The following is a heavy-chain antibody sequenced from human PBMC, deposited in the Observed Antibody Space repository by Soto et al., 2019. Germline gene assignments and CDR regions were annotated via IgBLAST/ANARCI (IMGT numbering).Heavy chain of an antibody. V-gene: IGHV1-69*13. J-gene: IGHJ6*02. CDR2: IIPIFGTA. CDR1: GCTFSSYA. CDR3: ARTLRYYYGSGSYYKPQSYYYYYYGMDV. D-gene: IGHD3-10*01. Sequence: SVTVSCTASGCTFSSYASSWVRQAPGQGLEWMGGIIPIFGTANYAQKFQGRVTITADESTSTAYMELSSLRSEDTAVYYCARTLRYYYGSGSYYKPQSYYYYYYGMDVWGQGTTVTVSS.